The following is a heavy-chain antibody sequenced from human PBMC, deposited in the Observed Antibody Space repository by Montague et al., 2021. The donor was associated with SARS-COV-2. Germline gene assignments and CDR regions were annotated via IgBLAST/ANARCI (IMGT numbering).Heavy chain of an antibody. Sequence: SLRLSCAASGFTFSSYWMHWVRQAPGKGLVWVSHMNSDGSSRGYSDAVRGRFTISRDNAKNTLYLEMSSLRAEDTAVYYCTKSGYYRFDAFDVWGQGTMVTVSS. CDR1: GFTFSSYW. V-gene: IGHV3-74*01. CDR2: MNSDGSSR. D-gene: IGHD3-3*01. CDR3: TKSGYYRFDAFDV. J-gene: IGHJ3*01.